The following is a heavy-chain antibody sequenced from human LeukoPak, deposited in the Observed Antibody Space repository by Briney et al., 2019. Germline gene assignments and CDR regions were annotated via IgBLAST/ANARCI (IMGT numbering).Heavy chain of an antibody. CDR2: ISGSGGST. Sequence: PGGSLRLSCAASGFTFSSYAMSWVRQAPGEGLEWISAISGSGGSTYYADSVKGRFTISRDNSKNTLYLQMNSLRAEDTAVYYCASAGIQLWSYYMDVWGKGTTVTVSS. CDR1: GFTFSSYA. D-gene: IGHD5-18*01. CDR3: ASAGIQLWSYYMDV. J-gene: IGHJ6*03. V-gene: IGHV3-23*01.